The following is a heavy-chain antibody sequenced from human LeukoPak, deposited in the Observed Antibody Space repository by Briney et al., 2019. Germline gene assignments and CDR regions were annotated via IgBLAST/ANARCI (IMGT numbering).Heavy chain of an antibody. Sequence: AASVKVSCKASGYTFTAYYIHGVRQAPGQGLEWMGWINPNSGATNHAQNFQARVAMTRDTSISTAYMELSSLRSDDTAVYYCARVSGTTSFGNYWFDSWGRGTLVTVSS. CDR2: INPNSGAT. V-gene: IGHV1-2*02. CDR3: ARVSGTTSFGNYWFDS. J-gene: IGHJ5*01. D-gene: IGHD3-10*01. CDR1: GYTFTAYY.